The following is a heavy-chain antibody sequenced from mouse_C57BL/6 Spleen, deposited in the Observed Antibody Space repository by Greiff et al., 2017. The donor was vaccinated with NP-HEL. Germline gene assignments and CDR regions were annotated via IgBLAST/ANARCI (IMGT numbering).Heavy chain of an antibody. D-gene: IGHD2-1*01. CDR2: IYPRSGNT. Sequence: QVQLQQSGAELARPGASVKLSCKASGYTFTSYGISWVKQRTGQGLEWIGEIYPRSGNTYYNEKFKGKATLTADKSSSTAYMELRSLTSEDSAVYFCARYGNSYPYFDYWGQGTTLTVSS. CDR3: ARYGNSYPYFDY. J-gene: IGHJ2*01. V-gene: IGHV1-81*01. CDR1: GYTFTSYG.